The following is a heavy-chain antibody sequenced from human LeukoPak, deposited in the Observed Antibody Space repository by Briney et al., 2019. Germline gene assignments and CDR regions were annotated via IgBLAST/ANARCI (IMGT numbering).Heavy chain of an antibody. CDR1: GYTFTGYY. V-gene: IGHV1-2*02. Sequence: GASVKVSCMASGYTFTGYYMHWVRQAPGQGLEWMGWINPNSGGTNYAQKFQGRVTMTRDTSISTAYMELSRLRSDDTAVYYCARDRYTAMVRVFDYWGQGTLVTVSS. D-gene: IGHD5-18*01. J-gene: IGHJ4*02. CDR2: INPNSGGT. CDR3: ARDRYTAMVRVFDY.